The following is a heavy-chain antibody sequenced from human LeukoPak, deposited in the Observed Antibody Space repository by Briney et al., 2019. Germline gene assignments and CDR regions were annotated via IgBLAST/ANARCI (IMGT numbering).Heavy chain of an antibody. V-gene: IGHV5-51*01. J-gene: IGHJ5*02. Sequence: GESLKISCKGSGYSFTSYWIGWVRQMPGKGLEWMGIIYPGDSDTRYSPSFQGQVTISADKSISTAYLQWSSLKASDTATYYCAREYCSGGSCSYNWFDPWGKGTLVTVSS. CDR1: GYSFTSYW. D-gene: IGHD2-15*01. CDR2: IYPGDSDT. CDR3: AREYCSGGSCSYNWFDP.